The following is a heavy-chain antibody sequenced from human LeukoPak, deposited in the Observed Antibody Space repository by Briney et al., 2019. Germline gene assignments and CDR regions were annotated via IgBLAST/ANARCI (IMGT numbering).Heavy chain of an antibody. D-gene: IGHD1-26*01. CDR3: GRDLVGGAFDV. V-gene: IGHV3-74*01. CDR1: GFSFSISW. J-gene: IGHJ3*01. CDR2: INSDGKTT. Sequence: SGGSLRLSCAASGFSFSISWMNWVRQAPGEGLVWVSRINSDGKTTNYADSVKGRFTISRDNAKNTLYLQMNSVRAEDTAVYYCGRDLVGGAFDVWGQGTMVTVSS.